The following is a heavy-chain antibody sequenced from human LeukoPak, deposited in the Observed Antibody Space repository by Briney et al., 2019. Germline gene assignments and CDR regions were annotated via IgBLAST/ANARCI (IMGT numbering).Heavy chain of an antibody. CDR1: DGSISSGSYY. CDR3: ARVPKWGFYDSSGCSLYYFDY. D-gene: IGHD3-22*01. J-gene: IGHJ4*02. CDR2: FFINGGT. V-gene: IGHV4-61*02. Sequence: SGTLSLTCTVSDGSISSGSYYWSWIRQPAGKGLGWVGRFFINGGTNYNPPLKSRVTISVDTSKNQISLKLSSVTAADTAVYYCARVPKWGFYDSSGCSLYYFDYWGQGTLVTVSS.